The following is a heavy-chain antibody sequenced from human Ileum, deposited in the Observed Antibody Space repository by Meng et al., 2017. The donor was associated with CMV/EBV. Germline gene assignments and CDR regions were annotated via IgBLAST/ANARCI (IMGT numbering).Heavy chain of an antibody. J-gene: IGHJ6*02. CDR2: IYPGDSDT. D-gene: IGHD3-3*01. Sequence: GGSLRLSCKGSGYSFTSYWIGWVRQMPGKGLEWMGIIYPGDSDTRYSPSFQGQVTISADKSISTAYLQWSSLKASDTAMYYCARHQVDEYYDFWSGYQKRYYYYGMDVWGQGTTVTVSS. CDR1: GYSFTSYW. CDR3: ARHQVDEYYDFWSGYQKRYYYYGMDV. V-gene: IGHV5-51*01.